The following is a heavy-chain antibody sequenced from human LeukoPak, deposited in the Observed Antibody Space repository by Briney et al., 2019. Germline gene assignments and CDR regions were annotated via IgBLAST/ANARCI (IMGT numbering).Heavy chain of an antibody. Sequence: GGSLRLSCAASGFTFSNGLMGWVRQAPGKGLEWVGRIKSKSDGGTIDYAAPVKGRFTISRDDSKYMAYLQMNSLKTEDTAVYYCTVGQYCDYWGQGTLVTVSS. CDR3: TVGQYCDY. D-gene: IGHD1-26*01. CDR1: GFTFSNGL. J-gene: IGHJ4*02. CDR2: IKSKSDGGTI. V-gene: IGHV3-15*01.